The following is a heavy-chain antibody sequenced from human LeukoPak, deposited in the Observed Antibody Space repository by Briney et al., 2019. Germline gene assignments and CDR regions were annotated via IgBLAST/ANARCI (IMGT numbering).Heavy chain of an antibody. J-gene: IGHJ6*03. CDR2: INPNSGGT. V-gene: IGHV1-2*02. Sequence: ASVKVSCKASGYTFTGYYMHWVRQAPGQGLEWMGWINPNSGGTNYAQKFQGRVTMTRDTSISTAYMELSRLRSDDTAVYYCASWAGATTNYYYYMDVWGKGTTVTVSS. CDR1: GYTFTGYY. CDR3: ASWAGATTNYYYYMDV. D-gene: IGHD1-26*01.